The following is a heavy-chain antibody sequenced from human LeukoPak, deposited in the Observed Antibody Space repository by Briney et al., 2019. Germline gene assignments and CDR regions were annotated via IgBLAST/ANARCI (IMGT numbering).Heavy chain of an antibody. CDR2: INQDGSEK. D-gene: IGHD3-10*01. V-gene: IGHV3-7*03. CDR1: GFTFRSYW. Sequence: TGGSLRLSCAASGFTFRSYWMSWVRQAPGKGLEWVANINQDGSEKYYGDSVKGRFTISRDNSKNTLYLQMNSLRAEDTAVYYCAPYGSGSYPYAGWGQGTLVTVSS. CDR3: APYGSGSYPYAG. J-gene: IGHJ4*02.